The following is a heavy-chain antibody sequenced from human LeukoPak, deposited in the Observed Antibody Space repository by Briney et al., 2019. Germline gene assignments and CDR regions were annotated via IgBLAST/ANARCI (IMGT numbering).Heavy chain of an antibody. D-gene: IGHD6-13*01. CDR3: ARRRYSRSWGVDY. CDR2: IYYSGST. J-gene: IGHJ4*02. Sequence: SETLSLTCTVSGGSISSSSYYWSWIRQPPGKGLEWIGSIYYSGSTYYNPSLKSRVTISVDTSKNQFSLKLSSVTAADTAVYYCARRRYSRSWGVDYWGQGTLVTVSS. CDR1: GGSISSSSYY. V-gene: IGHV4-39*01.